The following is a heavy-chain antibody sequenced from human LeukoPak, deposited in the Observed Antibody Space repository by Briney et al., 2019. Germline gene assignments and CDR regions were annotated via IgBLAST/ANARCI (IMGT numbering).Heavy chain of an antibody. CDR1: GYSFTSYW. CDR2: IYPGDSDT. Sequence: GESLQISCKGSGYSFTSYWIGWGRQLPGKGLEWMGIIYPGDSDTRYSPSFQGQVTISADKSISTAYLQWSSLKASDTAMYYCASGSYCSSTSCYPSFDYWGQGTLVTVSS. V-gene: IGHV5-51*01. J-gene: IGHJ4*02. D-gene: IGHD2-2*01. CDR3: ASGSYCSSTSCYPSFDY.